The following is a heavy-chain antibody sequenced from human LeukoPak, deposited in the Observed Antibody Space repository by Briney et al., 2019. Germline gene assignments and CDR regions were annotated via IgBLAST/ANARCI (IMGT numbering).Heavy chain of an antibody. J-gene: IGHJ4*02. CDR2: IRGNGKT. Sequence: PGGSLRLSCAASGFSFSSFAMSWVRQGPARGLEWVSSIRGNGKTFYADSVKGRFTLSSDSSRNTVYFQLSNLRVEDTAIYYCAKASWVSSTDAVRWGQGTLVTVSS. V-gene: IGHV3-23*01. CDR1: GFSFSSFA. D-gene: IGHD3-16*01. CDR3: AKASWVSSTDAVR.